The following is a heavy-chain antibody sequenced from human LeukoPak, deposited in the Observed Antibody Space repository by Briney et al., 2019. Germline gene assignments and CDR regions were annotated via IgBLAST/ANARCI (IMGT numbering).Heavy chain of an antibody. D-gene: IGHD1-26*01. J-gene: IGHJ4*02. Sequence: GGSLRLSCAASGFTFSSYAMSWVRQAPGKGLEWVSAFSGSGGGTYYADSVKGRFTISRDNSKNTLYLQMNSLRAEDTAIYYCAKEYTGTFSPFPSYFDNWGQGTLVTVSS. CDR3: AKEYTGTFSPFPSYFDN. CDR2: FSGSGGGT. V-gene: IGHV3-23*01. CDR1: GFTFSSYA.